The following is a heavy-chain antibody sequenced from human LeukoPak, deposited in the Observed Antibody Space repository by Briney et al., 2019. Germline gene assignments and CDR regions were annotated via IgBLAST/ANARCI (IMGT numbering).Heavy chain of an antibody. CDR1: GFTFSSYA. J-gene: IGHJ4*02. CDR3: AKVLSVYGVFDY. CDR2: ISDSGGST. V-gene: IGHV3-23*01. D-gene: IGHD5/OR15-5a*01. Sequence: GGFLRLSCAASGFTFSSYAMSWVRQAPGKVLEWVSGISDSGGSTYYADPVKGRFFISRDNSKNTLYLQMNSLRAEDTAVYYCAKVLSVYGVFDYWGQGTLVTVSS.